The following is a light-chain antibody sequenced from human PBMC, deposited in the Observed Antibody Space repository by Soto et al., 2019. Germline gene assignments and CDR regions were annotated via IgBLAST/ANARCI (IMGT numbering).Light chain of an antibody. CDR3: QQYGSVPLT. CDR2: GAS. CDR1: QSVSTSY. Sequence: EIVLTQSPGTLSLSPGERATLSCRASQSVSTSYLAWYQQKPGQAPRLLIYGASSRATGIPDRFSGSGSGADCTRTLSRQKPEAFAVYYCQQYGSVPLTFGGGTKAEIK. V-gene: IGKV3-20*01. J-gene: IGKJ4*01.